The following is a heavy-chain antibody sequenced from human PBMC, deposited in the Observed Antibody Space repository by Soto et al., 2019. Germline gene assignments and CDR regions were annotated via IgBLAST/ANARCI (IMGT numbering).Heavy chain of an antibody. Sequence: VQLVESGGGLVKPGGSLRLSCATSGFTFSDYYMTWIRQAPGKGLEWVSYISQSGTTIYYADSVKGRFTVSRDNAQNSLYLQMNSLRAEDTAVYYCASDPYYYASYYWGQGTLVTVSS. CDR2: ISQSGTTI. D-gene: IGHD3-10*01. J-gene: IGHJ4*02. CDR3: ASDPYYYASYY. V-gene: IGHV3-11*01. CDR1: GFTFSDYY.